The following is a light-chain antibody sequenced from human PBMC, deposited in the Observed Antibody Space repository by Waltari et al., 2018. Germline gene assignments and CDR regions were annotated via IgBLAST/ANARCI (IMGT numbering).Light chain of an antibody. CDR3: CSYAGDSTLI. J-gene: IGLJ2*01. V-gene: IGLV2-23*02. CDR1: SSNVGGYTL. Sequence: QSALTQPASVSGSPGQSITISCTGTSSNVGGYTLVSWYQQHPGKAPQLLIYDVNKRPSGISHRFSGSKAGNTASLTISGLQADDESDYYCCSYAGDSTLIFGGGTKLTVL. CDR2: DVN.